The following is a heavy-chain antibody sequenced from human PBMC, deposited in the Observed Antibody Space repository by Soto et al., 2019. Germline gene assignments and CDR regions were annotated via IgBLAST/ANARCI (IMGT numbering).Heavy chain of an antibody. D-gene: IGHD6-19*01. V-gene: IGHV3-30*18. Sequence: XXSLRLSFAASGFTFSSYGMHWVLQAPGKGLEWVAVISYDGSNKYYADSVKGRFTISRDNSKNTLYLQMNSLRAEDTAVYYCAKDKQWLVLYYYYMDVWGKGTTVTVSS. CDR2: ISYDGSNK. CDR3: AKDKQWLVLYYYYMDV. J-gene: IGHJ6*03. CDR1: GFTFSSYG.